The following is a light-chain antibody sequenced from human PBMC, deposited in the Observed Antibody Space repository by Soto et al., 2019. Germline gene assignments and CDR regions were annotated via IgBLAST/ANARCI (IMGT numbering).Light chain of an antibody. Sequence: DILMTQSPATLSVSPGERATLSCRASQSVTTNAAWYQQKPGQPPRLLIYGTSTRATGVTDRFSGSGSGTEFTLTISSLQSDDSAVYYCQQYNRWPPLTFGGGTQVEIK. CDR2: GTS. J-gene: IGKJ4*01. CDR3: QQYNRWPPLT. CDR1: QSVTTN. V-gene: IGKV3-15*01.